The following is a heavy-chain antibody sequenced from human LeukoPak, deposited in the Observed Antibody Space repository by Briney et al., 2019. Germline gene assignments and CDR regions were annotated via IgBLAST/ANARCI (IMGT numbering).Heavy chain of an antibody. V-gene: IGHV3-23*01. D-gene: IGHD3-22*01. Sequence: HPGGSLRLSCAASGFTFSSYAMSWVRQAPGKGLEWVSAISGSGGSTYYADSVKGRLTISRDNSKNTLYLQMNSLRAEDTAVYYCAKDRITMIVGPGSYFDYWGQGTLVTVSS. CDR3: AKDRITMIVGPGSYFDY. J-gene: IGHJ4*02. CDR1: GFTFSSYA. CDR2: ISGSGGST.